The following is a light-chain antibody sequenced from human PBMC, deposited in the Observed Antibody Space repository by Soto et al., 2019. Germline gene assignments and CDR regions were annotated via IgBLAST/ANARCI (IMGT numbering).Light chain of an antibody. Sequence: QSALTQPRSVSGSPGQSVTISCTGSSSDVGGSKFVSWYQQHPVKAPKLVIYDVSKRPSGVPDRFSGSKSGNTASLTISGLQAEDEADYYCCSYAGNSLWVFGGGTKLTVL. J-gene: IGLJ3*02. CDR2: DVS. V-gene: IGLV2-11*01. CDR3: CSYAGNSLWV. CDR1: SSDVGGSKF.